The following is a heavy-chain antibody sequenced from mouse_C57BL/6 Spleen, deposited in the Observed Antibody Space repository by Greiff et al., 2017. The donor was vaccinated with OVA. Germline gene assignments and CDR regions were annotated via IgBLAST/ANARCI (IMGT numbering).Heavy chain of an antibody. CDR1: GYAFSSYW. D-gene: IGHD1-1*01. CDR3: ARDDGSMYYAMDY. Sequence: VQLQQSGAELVKPGASVKISCKASGYAFSSYWMNWVKQRPGKGLEWIGQIYPGDGDTNYNGKLKGKATLTADKSSSTAYMQRSSLTSEDSAVYCCARDDGSMYYAMDYWGQGTSVTVSS. CDR2: IYPGDGDT. J-gene: IGHJ4*01. V-gene: IGHV1-80*01.